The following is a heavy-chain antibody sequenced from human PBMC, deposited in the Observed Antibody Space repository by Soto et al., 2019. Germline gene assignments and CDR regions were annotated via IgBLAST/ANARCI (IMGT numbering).Heavy chain of an antibody. V-gene: IGHV4-34*01. J-gene: IGHJ5*02. CDR1: GGSFSGYY. CDR2: INHSGST. Sequence: QVQLQQWGAGLLKPSETLSLTCAVYGGSFSGYYWSWIRQLPGKGLEGIGEINHSGSTNYNPSLKSRVTISVDTSKNQFSLKLSSVPGADTAVYYCARGPNLWWLREGWFDPWGQGTLVTVSS. CDR3: ARGPNLWWLREGWFDP. D-gene: IGHD5-12*01.